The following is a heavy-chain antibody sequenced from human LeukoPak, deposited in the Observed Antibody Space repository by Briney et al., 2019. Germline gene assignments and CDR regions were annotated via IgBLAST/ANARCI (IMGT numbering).Heavy chain of an antibody. CDR1: GFTFSSYA. Sequence: GGSLGLSCAASGFTFSSYAMSWVRQAPGKGLEWVSAISGSGGSTYYADSVKGRFTISRDNSKNTLYLQMNSLRAEDTAVYYCAKDREASLWFRELLAYFDYWGQGTLVTVSS. D-gene: IGHD3-10*01. CDR3: AKDREASLWFRELLAYFDY. V-gene: IGHV3-23*01. J-gene: IGHJ4*02. CDR2: ISGSGGST.